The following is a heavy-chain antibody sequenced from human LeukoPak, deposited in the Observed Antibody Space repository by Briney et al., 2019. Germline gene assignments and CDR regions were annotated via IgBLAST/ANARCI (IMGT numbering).Heavy chain of an antibody. J-gene: IGHJ3*02. Sequence: PGGSLRLSCAASGFTFSSYAMSWVRQAPGKGLDWVSSISGSGGDTYYSDSVRGRFTISRDNSKNTLYMQMNSLSVEDTAVYYCASLEPVPGGGAFDIWGQGTMVTVSS. CDR2: ISGSGGDT. V-gene: IGHV3-23*01. CDR3: ASLEPVPGGGAFDI. D-gene: IGHD1-14*01. CDR1: GFTFSSYA.